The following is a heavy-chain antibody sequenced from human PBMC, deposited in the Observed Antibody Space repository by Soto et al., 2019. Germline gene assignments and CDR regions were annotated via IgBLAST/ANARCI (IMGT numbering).Heavy chain of an antibody. CDR1: RDTFNDYA. CDR3: AAGGSNDYFR. CDR2: IIPVLGTT. D-gene: IGHD3-16*01. J-gene: IGHJ4*02. Sequence: QVQLVQSGAEVRKPGSSVKVSCKASRDTFNDYAITWVRQAPGQGLEWMGGIIPVLGTTKYAQKFQGRVTMTADESTSTAYMELNSLTSGDRAVYYCAAGGSNDYFRWGQGTQVTVSS. V-gene: IGHV1-69*01.